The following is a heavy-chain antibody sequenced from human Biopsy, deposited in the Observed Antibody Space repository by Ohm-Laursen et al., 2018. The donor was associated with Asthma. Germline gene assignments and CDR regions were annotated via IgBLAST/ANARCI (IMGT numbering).Heavy chain of an antibody. V-gene: IGHV3-9*01. Sequence: SLRLSCSASGFTFDDFAMHWVRQAPGKGLEWVASVSRNSRDIAYADSVRGRFAISRDNAKNSLYLQMNSLRVEDTAFYHCTKDTGELGMSAFDVWGQGTMVAVSS. CDR3: TKDTGELGMSAFDV. D-gene: IGHD7-27*01. CDR2: VSRNSRDI. J-gene: IGHJ3*01. CDR1: GFTFDDFA.